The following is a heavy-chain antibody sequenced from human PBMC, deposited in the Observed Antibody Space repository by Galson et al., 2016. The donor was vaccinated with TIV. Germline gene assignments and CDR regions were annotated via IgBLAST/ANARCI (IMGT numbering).Heavy chain of an antibody. CDR1: EGTLTSYA. V-gene: IGHV1-69*05. D-gene: IGHD1-26*01. CDR2: IIRIFGTV. J-gene: IGHJ6*03. Sequence: SVKVSCKASEGTLTSYAVSWVRQAPGQGLEWMGEIIRIFGTVNYAQKFQGRLTITTDESTSAVYLELSSLRSEDTAVYYCARGCGSYSCYLDVWGRGTKGTVSS. CDR3: ARGCGSYSCYLDV.